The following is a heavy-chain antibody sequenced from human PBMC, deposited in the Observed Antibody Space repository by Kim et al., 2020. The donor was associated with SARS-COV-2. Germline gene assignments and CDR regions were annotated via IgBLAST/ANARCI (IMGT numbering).Heavy chain of an antibody. CDR3: ARGLVGSSGGYGMDV. J-gene: IGHJ6*02. CDR2: IYSGGST. V-gene: IGHV3-53*05. D-gene: IGHD6-13*01. Sequence: GGSLRLSCAASGFTVRRNYMSWVRQAPGKGLEWVSVIYSGGSTYYADSVKCRFIISRDNSKNTLYLQMNSLRAEDTAMYYCARGLVGSSGGYGMDVWGQGTTVTVSS. CDR1: GFTVRRNY.